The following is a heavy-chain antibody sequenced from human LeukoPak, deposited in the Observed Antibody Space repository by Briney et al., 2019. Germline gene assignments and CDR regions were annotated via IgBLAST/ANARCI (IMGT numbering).Heavy chain of an antibody. J-gene: IGHJ6*01. Sequence: SEPLTLTCAVSGGPLSSGGYSWSWIRQPPGTGLEWIGYIYHSGSTYYNPSLKSRVTISVDKSKNQFSLKLSSVTAADTAVYYCARREQLRYYGMDVWGQGTTVTVSS. D-gene: IGHD6-13*01. CDR3: ARREQLRYYGMDV. CDR1: GGPLSSGGYS. V-gene: IGHV4-30-2*01. CDR2: IYHSGST.